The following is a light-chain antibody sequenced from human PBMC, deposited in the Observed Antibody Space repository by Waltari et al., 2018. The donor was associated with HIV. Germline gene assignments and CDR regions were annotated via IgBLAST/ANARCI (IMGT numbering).Light chain of an antibody. CDR2: GAS. CDR3: QQYHNWPPIT. J-gene: IGKJ5*01. Sequence: EIVMTQSPATLSVSPGERATLSCRASQSVNNKLAWYQQKPGQAPRLLIYGASTRATGIPARFSVSGSVTEFTLTISSLQSEDLAVYYCQQYHNWPPITFGQGTRLE. V-gene: IGKV3-15*01. CDR1: QSVNNK.